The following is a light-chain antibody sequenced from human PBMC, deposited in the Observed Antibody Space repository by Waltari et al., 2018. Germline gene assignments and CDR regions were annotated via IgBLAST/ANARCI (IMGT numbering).Light chain of an antibody. CDR3: QNHERLPAT. Sequence: EIVLTQSPGTLSLSPGERATLSCRASQSISRYLVWYQQKPGQAPRLLIYEASRRATGIPDRFSGSGSGTDFSLTISRLEPEDFAVYYCQNHERLPATFGQGTKVEIK. J-gene: IGKJ1*01. CDR2: EAS. V-gene: IGKV3-20*01. CDR1: QSISRY.